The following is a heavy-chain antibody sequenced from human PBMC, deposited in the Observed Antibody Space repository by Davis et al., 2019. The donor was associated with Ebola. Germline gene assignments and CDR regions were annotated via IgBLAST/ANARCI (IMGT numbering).Heavy chain of an antibody. CDR2: IYYSGST. J-gene: IGHJ6*02. CDR3: AREFWDGNLGSLYYYYGMDV. CDR1: GGSISSYY. D-gene: IGHD1-26*01. Sequence: SETLSLTCTVSGGSISSYYWSWIRQPPGKGLEWIGYIYYSGSTNYNPSLKSRVTISVDTSKNQFSLKLSSVTAADTAVYYCAREFWDGNLGSLYYYYGMDVWGQGTTVTVSS. V-gene: IGHV4-59*01.